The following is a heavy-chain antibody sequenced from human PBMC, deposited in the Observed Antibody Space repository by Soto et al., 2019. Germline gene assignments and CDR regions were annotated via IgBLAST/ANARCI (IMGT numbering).Heavy chain of an antibody. V-gene: IGHV4-38-2*01. CDR1: GYSISSGYY. CDR2: IYHSGST. Sequence: PSETLSLTCAVSGYSISSGYYWGWTRQPPGKGLEWIGSIYHSGSTYYNPSLKSRVTISVDTSKNQFSLKLSSVTAADTAVYYCARAANYYGSVTDYWGQGTLVTVSS. J-gene: IGHJ4*02. D-gene: IGHD3-10*01. CDR3: ARAANYYGSVTDY.